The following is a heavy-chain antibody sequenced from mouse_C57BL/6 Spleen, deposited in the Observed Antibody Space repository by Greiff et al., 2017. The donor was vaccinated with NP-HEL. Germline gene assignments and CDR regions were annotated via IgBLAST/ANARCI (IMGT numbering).Heavy chain of an antibody. J-gene: IGHJ2*01. Sequence: EVQLVESGGGLVKPGGSLKLSCAASGFTFSSYAMSWVRQTPEKRLEWVATISDGGSYTYYPDNVKGRLTISRDNAKNNLYLQMSHLKSEDTAMYYCARGSGSALYYFDYWGQGTTLTVSS. CDR3: ARGSGSALYYFDY. CDR1: GFTFSSYA. CDR2: ISDGGSYT. V-gene: IGHV5-4*01. D-gene: IGHD1-3*01.